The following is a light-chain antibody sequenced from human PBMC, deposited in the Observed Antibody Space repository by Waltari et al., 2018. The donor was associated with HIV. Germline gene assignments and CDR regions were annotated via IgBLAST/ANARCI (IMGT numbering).Light chain of an antibody. V-gene: IGLV1-44*01. Sequence: QSVLTQPPSASGAPGQRVTISCSGRSSNIGSNTVNWYQQLPGTAPKLLIYENNRRPAGVPDRFSGSKSGTSASLGISGLQSEDEADYYCAAWDDSLNGYVFGTGTKVTVL. CDR2: ENN. J-gene: IGLJ1*01. CDR3: AAWDDSLNGYV. CDR1: SSNIGSNT.